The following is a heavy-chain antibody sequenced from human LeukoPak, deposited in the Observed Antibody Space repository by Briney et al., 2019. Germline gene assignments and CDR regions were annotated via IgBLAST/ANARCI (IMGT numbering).Heavy chain of an antibody. J-gene: IGHJ6*03. D-gene: IGHD6-13*01. V-gene: IGHV4-38-2*02. CDR2: IYHSGST. Sequence: PSETLSLTCTVSGYSISSGYYWGWIRQPPGKGLEWIGSIYHSGSTYYNPSLKSRVTISVDTSKNPFSLNLSSVTAADTAVYYCARVRQQLTYYYYMDVWGKGTTVTVSS. CDR3: ARVRQQLTYYYYMDV. CDR1: GYSISSGYY.